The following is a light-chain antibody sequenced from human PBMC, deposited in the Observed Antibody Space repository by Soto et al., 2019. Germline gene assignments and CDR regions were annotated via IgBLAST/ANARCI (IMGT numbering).Light chain of an antibody. J-gene: IGKJ3*01. Sequence: DIVMTQSPESLGVSLGERATINCKSSQSVLYSPTNKNYVAWYQQKPGQTPKLLIYWASTRESGVPDRFSGSGSGTDFTLTISSLQSEDVAVYYCQQYYSLPMTFGRGTKVDIK. CDR2: WAS. V-gene: IGKV4-1*01. CDR1: QSVLYSPTNKNY. CDR3: QQYYSLPMT.